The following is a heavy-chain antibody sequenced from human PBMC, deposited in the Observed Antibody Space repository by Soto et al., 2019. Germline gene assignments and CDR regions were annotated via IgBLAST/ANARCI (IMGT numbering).Heavy chain of an antibody. CDR1: GYTFSSYA. V-gene: IGHV1-3*01. CDR3: ARDTGDGTFDF. CDR2: INAGYGNT. Sequence: QVHIVQSGAEVRKPGASVKVSCTASGYTFSSYAMHWVRQAPGQRLEWMGWINAGYGNTKSSQKFQDRVTISRDTSASTAYMELTSLRSEDTAVYYCARDTGDGTFDFWGQGTLVTVSS. D-gene: IGHD7-27*01. J-gene: IGHJ4*02.